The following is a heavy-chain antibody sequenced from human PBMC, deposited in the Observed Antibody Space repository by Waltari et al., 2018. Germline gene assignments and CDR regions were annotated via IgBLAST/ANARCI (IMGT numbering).Heavy chain of an antibody. Sequence: QVQLQESGPGLVKPSETLSLTCAVPGYSISSGYYWGWIRQPPGKGLEWIGSIYHSGSTYYNPSLKSRVTISVDTSKNQFSLKLSSVTAADTAVYYCASEGYYYDSSGQGAFDIWGQGTMVTVSS. CDR2: IYHSGST. V-gene: IGHV4-38-2*01. CDR3: ASEGYYYDSSGQGAFDI. J-gene: IGHJ3*02. CDR1: GYSISSGYY. D-gene: IGHD3-22*01.